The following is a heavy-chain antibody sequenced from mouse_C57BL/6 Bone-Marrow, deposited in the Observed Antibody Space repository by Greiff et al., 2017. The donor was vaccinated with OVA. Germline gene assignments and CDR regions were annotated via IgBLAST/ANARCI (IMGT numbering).Heavy chain of an antibody. CDR2: IDPSDSYT. J-gene: IGHJ3*01. V-gene: IGHV1-69*01. CDR1: GYTFTSYW. CDR3: ATGWLLRERFAY. D-gene: IGHD2-3*01. Sequence: QVQLQQPGAELVMPGASVKLSCKASGYTFTSYWMHWVKQRPGQGLEWIGEIDPSDSYTNYNQKFKGKSTLTVDKSSSTAYMQRSSLTYEDSAVYYCATGWLLRERFAYWGQGTLVTVSA.